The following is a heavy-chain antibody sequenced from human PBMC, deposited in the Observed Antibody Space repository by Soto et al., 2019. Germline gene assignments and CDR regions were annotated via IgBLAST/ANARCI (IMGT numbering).Heavy chain of an antibody. CDR3: AKAYYYGDYVPNDY. Sequence: GGSLRLSCAASGFTFSSYAMSWVRQAPGKGLEWVSAISGSGGSTYYADSVKGRFTISRDNSKNTLYLQMNSLRAEDTAVYYCAKAYYYGDYVPNDYWGQGTLVTVSS. CDR1: GFTFSSYA. J-gene: IGHJ4*02. V-gene: IGHV3-23*01. D-gene: IGHD4-17*01. CDR2: ISGSGGST.